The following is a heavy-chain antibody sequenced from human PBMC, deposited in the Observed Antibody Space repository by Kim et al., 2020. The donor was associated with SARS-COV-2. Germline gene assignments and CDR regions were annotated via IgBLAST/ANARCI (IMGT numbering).Heavy chain of an antibody. Sequence: PGGSLRLSCETSGFTFTRHAIHWVRQAPGKGLEWMANIFDDESHKNYADSVRGRFIISRDNSRDTVSLQMNSLRAEDTGVYYCARANIAAPGVGHYGLDVWGQGTAVIVSS. CDR3: ARANIAAPGVGHYGLDV. J-gene: IGHJ6*02. CDR1: GFTFTRHA. D-gene: IGHD6-13*01. CDR2: IFDDESHK. V-gene: IGHV3-33*08.